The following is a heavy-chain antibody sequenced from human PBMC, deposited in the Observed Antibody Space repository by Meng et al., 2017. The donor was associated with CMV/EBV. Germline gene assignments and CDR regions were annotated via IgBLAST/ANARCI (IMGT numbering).Heavy chain of an antibody. D-gene: IGHD3-22*01. Sequence: ASVKVSCKASGYTFTGYYMHWVRQAPGQGLEWMGWIKPNSGDTNYAQKFQGRVTMTRDTSISTAYMELSRLRSDDTAVYYYARASSGYGSAFDIWGQGTMVTVSS. CDR1: GYTFTGYY. J-gene: IGHJ3*02. CDR3: ARASSGYGSAFDI. V-gene: IGHV1-2*02. CDR2: IKPNSGDT.